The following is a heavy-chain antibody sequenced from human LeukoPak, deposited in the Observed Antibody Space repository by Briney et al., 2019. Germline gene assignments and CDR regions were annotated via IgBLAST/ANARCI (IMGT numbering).Heavy chain of an antibody. D-gene: IGHD6-13*01. CDR1: GGSISSYY. CDR3: ARGGSSCSTSWDWSDP. Sequence: SETLSLTCTVSGGSISSYYWSWIRQPPGKGLEWIGYIYYSGSTNYNPSLKSRVTISVDTSKNQFSLKLSSVTAADTAVYYCARGGSSCSTSWDWSDPWAQGPLVTVPS. CDR2: IYYSGST. V-gene: IGHV4-59*01. J-gene: IGHJ5*02.